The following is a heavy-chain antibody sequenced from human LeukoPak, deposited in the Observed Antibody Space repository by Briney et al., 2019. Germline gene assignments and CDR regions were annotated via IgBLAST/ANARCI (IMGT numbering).Heavy chain of an antibody. CDR2: ISGSGDST. Sequence: GGSLRLSCAASGSTFSNYAMRWVRQAPGKGLEWVSGISGSGDSTYYADSVKGRFTISRDNSKNTLYLQMNSLRAEDTAVYYCAKAAPDFDYFDYWGQGTLVTVSS. CDR1: GSTFSNYA. J-gene: IGHJ4*02. V-gene: IGHV3-23*01. CDR3: AKAAPDFDYFDY. D-gene: IGHD3-3*01.